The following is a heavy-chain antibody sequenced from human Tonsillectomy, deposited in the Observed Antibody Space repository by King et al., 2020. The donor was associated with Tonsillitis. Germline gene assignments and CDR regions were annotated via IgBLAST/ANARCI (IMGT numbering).Heavy chain of an antibody. J-gene: IGHJ3*02. CDR2: ISYDVSNK. V-gene: IGHV3-30-3*01. Sequence: VQLVESGGGVVQPGRSLRLSGAASGCTFSSYAMHCVLQAPGKGLEGGAVISYDVSNKSSAESVKGRYTVSRDNSKNTLYLQMNSLRAEDTAVYYCAIPYYDILTGYYKDAFDIWGQGTMVTVSS. D-gene: IGHD3-9*01. CDR1: GCTFSSYA. CDR3: AIPYYDILTGYYKDAFDI.